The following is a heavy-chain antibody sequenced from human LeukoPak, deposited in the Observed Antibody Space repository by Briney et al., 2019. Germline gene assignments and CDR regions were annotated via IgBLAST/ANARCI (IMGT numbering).Heavy chain of an antibody. CDR3: ANLDWLLDY. D-gene: IGHD3-9*01. J-gene: IGHJ4*02. CDR2: ISSSGSTI. V-gene: IGHV3-48*03. Sequence: GGSLRLSCAASGFTFSSYEMNWVRQAPGKRLEWVSYISSSGSTIYYADFVKGRFTISRDNAKNSLYLQMNSLRAEDTAVYYCANLDWLLDYWGQGTLVTVSS. CDR1: GFTFSSYE.